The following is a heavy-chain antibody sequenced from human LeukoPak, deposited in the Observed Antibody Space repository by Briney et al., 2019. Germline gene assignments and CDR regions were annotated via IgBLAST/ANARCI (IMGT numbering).Heavy chain of an antibody. CDR2: IYSGGST. J-gene: IGHJ4*02. Sequence: GGSLRLSCAASGFTVSSNYMSWVRQAPGKGLEWVSVIYSGGSTYYADSVKGRFTISRDNSKNTLYLQMNSLRAEETAVYYCARGKGVTMVRGVIRGWGQGTLVTVTS. CDR3: ARGKGVTMVRGVIRG. D-gene: IGHD3-10*01. CDR1: GFTVSSNY. V-gene: IGHV3-66*01.